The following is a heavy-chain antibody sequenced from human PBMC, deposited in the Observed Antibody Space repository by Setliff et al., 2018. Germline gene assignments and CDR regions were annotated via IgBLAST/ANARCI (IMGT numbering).Heavy chain of an antibody. J-gene: IGHJ6*03. V-gene: IGHV7-4-1*02. D-gene: IGHD3-16*01. Sequence: ASVKVSCKTSGYNFITTGISWVRQAPGQGLEYLGWINTNTGNPTYVQGFTGRFVFSLDTSVSTAYLQISSLKAEDTAGYYCARGVYEYSYGYRGHYYYYMDVWGKGATVTVSS. CDR1: GYNFITTG. CDR2: INTNTGNP. CDR3: ARGVYEYSYGYRGHYYYYMDV.